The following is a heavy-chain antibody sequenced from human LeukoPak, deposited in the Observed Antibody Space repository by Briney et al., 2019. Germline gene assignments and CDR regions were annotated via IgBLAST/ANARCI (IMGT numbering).Heavy chain of an antibody. CDR2: INHSGST. Sequence: SETLSLTCAVYGGSFSGYYWSWIRQPPGKGLEWIGEINHSGSTNYNTSLKSRVTISVDTTKNEFSLKLSSVTAADTAVYYCARAPLLTGYFDFDYWGQGTLVTVSS. D-gene: IGHD3-9*01. V-gene: IGHV4-34*01. J-gene: IGHJ4*02. CDR1: GGSFSGYY. CDR3: ARAPLLTGYFDFDY.